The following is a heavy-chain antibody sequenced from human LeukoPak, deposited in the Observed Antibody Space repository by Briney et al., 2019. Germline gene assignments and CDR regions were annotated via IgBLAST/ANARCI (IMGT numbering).Heavy chain of an antibody. CDR1: GYTFTGCY. CDR2: INPNSGGT. D-gene: IGHD3-9*01. CDR3: ARGARQRLTYFKDY. J-gene: IGHJ4*02. Sequence: ASVKVSCKASGYTFTGCYMHWVRQAPGQGLEWMGWINPNSGGTNYAQKFQGRVTMTRNTSISTAYMELSSLRSEDTAVYYCARGARQRLTYFKDYWGQGTLVTVSS. V-gene: IGHV1-2*02.